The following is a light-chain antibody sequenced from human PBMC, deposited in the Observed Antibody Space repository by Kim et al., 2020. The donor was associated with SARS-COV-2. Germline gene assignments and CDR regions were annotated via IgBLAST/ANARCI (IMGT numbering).Light chain of an antibody. CDR3: QQRSNWPLT. CDR2: DTS. J-gene: IGKJ4*01. V-gene: IGKV3-11*01. Sequence: FSPRERATLSCRASQSVSSFLAWYQQKPGQAPRLLIYDTSNRAPGIPARFSGSVSGTDFTLTISSLEPEDFAVYYCQQRSNWPLTFGGGTKVDIK. CDR1: QSVSSF.